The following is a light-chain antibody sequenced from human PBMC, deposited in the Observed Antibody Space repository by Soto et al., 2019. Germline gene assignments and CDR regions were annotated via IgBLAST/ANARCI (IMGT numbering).Light chain of an antibody. J-gene: IGLJ1*01. CDR3: SSYTTSNTRQIV. V-gene: IGLV2-14*03. Sequence: QSVLTQPASVSGSPGQSITIYCTGTSSDVGGYNYVSWYQHHPGKAPKLIIYDVSNRPSGVSIRFSGSKSDNTASLTISGLQPDDEADYHCSSYTTSNTRQIVFGTGTKVTFL. CDR2: DVS. CDR1: SSDVGGYNY.